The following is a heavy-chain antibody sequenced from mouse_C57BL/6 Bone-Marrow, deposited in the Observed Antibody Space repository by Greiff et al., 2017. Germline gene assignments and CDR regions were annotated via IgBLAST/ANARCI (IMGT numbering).Heavy chain of an antibody. J-gene: IGHJ3*01. CDR2: IYPRSGNT. CDR1: GYTFTSYG. D-gene: IGHD2-5*01. CDR3: ARRTYYSNGFAY. Sequence: VQVVESGAELARPGASVKLSCKASGYTFTSYGISWVKQRTGQGLEWIGEIYPRSGNTYYNEKFKGKATLTADKSSSTAYMELRSLTSEDSAVYFCARRTYYSNGFAYWGQGTLVTVSA. V-gene: IGHV1-81*01.